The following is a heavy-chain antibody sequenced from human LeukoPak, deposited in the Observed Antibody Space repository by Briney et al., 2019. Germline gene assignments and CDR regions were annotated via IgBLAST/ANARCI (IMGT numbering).Heavy chain of an antibody. V-gene: IGHV3-48*03. Sequence: HPGGSLRLSCAASGFTFSSYEMNWVRQAPGKGLEWVSYISSSGSTIYYADSVKGRFTISRDNAKNSLYLLMNSLRAEDTAVYYCAELGITMIGGVWGKGTTVTISS. CDR2: ISSSGSTI. J-gene: IGHJ6*04. CDR3: AELGITMIGGV. D-gene: IGHD3-10*02. CDR1: GFTFSSYE.